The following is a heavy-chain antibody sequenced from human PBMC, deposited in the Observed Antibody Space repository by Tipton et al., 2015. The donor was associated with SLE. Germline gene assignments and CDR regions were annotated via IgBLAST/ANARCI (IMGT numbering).Heavy chain of an antibody. V-gene: IGHV4-59*13. Sequence: TLSLTCTVSGGSISSYYWSWIRQPPGKGLEWIAYIHYSGSTNYSPSLKSRVTISVDTSKNQFSLKLNSVTAADTAMYYCAKERGRYQLLDAFDIWGQGTMVTVSS. CDR3: AKERGRYQLLDAFDI. D-gene: IGHD2-2*01. J-gene: IGHJ3*02. CDR1: GGSISSYY. CDR2: IHYSGST.